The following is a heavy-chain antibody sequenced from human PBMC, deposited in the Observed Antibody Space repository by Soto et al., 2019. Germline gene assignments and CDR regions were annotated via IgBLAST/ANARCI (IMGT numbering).Heavy chain of an antibody. CDR2: IYYSGST. V-gene: IGHV4-39*01. CDR1: GGSISSSSYY. D-gene: IGHD3-22*01. Sequence: SETLSLTCTASGGSISSSSYYWGWIRQTPGKGLEWIGSIYYSGSTYYNPSLKSRVTISVDTSKNQFSLKLSSVTAADTAVYYCARQLLRGYYDSSGPDAFDIWGQGTMVTVSS. J-gene: IGHJ3*02. CDR3: ARQLLRGYYDSSGPDAFDI.